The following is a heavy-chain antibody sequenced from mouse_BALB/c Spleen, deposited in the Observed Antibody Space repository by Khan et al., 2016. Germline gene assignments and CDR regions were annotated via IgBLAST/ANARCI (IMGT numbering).Heavy chain of an antibody. CDR2: ISYSGST. D-gene: IGHD1-1*01. CDR3: ARGDYGSSSWFAY. J-gene: IGHJ3*01. V-gene: IGHV3-2*02. Sequence: EVELVESGPGLVKPSQSLSLTCTVTGYSITSDYAWNWIRQFPGNKMEWMGYISYSGSTSYNPSLKSRISITRDTSKKQFFLQLNSVTTEDTATYYCARGDYGSSSWFAYWGQGTLVTVSA. CDR1: GYSITSDYA.